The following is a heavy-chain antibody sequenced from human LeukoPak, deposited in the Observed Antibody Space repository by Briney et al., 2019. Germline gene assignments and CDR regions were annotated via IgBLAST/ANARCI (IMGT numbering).Heavy chain of an antibody. CDR3: AREDNINGVTHFDY. J-gene: IGHJ4*02. CDR1: GDSVSANNAA. CDR2: TYYRSKWYT. D-gene: IGHD2-8*01. Sequence: SQTLSLTCAISGDSVSANNAAWNWIRQSPSRGLEWLGRTYYRSKWYTAYAVSVKSRITINSDTSKNQFSLHLNSVTPEDTAVYYCAREDNINGVTHFDYWGQGTLVTVSS. V-gene: IGHV6-1*01.